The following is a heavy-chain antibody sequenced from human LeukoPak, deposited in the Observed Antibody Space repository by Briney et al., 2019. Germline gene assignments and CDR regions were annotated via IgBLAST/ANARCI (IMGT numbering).Heavy chain of an antibody. CDR3: AKDISVADAFDI. Sequence: PGGSLRLSCVASGFTFSSYGMSWVRQAPGKGLEWVSTISGSGGSTYYADSVKGRFTISRDNAKNSLYLQMNSLRVEDTALYYCAKDISVADAFDIWGQGTMVTVSS. CDR2: ISGSGGST. J-gene: IGHJ3*02. D-gene: IGHD2-15*01. CDR1: GFTFSSYG. V-gene: IGHV3-23*01.